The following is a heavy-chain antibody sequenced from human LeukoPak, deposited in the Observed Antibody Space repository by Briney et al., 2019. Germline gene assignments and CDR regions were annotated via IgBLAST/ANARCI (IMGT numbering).Heavy chain of an antibody. CDR1: GFTFGDYS. V-gene: IGHV3-49*04. Sequence: GGSLRLSCTASGFTFGDYSMSWVRQAPGKGLEWVGFIRSKAYGGTTEYAASVKGRFTISRDDSKSIAYLQMNSLKTEDTAVYYCTRGGILMPWGFDYWGQGTLVTASS. D-gene: IGHD3-9*01. CDR2: IRSKAYGGTT. J-gene: IGHJ4*02. CDR3: TRGGILMPWGFDY.